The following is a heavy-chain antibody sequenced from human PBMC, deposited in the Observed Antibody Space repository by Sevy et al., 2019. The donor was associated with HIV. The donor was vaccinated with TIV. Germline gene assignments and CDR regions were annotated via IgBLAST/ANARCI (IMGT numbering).Heavy chain of an antibody. V-gene: IGHV3-74*01. J-gene: IGHJ4*02. Sequence: GGSLRLSCAASGFTFSSYWMHWVRQGLGKGLVWVSRTNSDGSSTSYADSVKGRFTVSGDNAKNTLYLQMNSLRIEDMAVYYCAGSGYSSGLGYRGQGTLVTVSS. CDR1: GFTFSSYW. CDR3: AGSGYSSGLGY. D-gene: IGHD6-19*01. CDR2: TNSDGSST.